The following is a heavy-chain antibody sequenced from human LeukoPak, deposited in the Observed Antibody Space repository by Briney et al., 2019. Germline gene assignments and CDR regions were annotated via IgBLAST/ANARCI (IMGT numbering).Heavy chain of an antibody. J-gene: IGHJ4*02. CDR3: ARIRCGHSGSVCYNH. D-gene: IGHD3-9*01. CDR1: GVSINDYY. Sequence: SETLSLTCGVFGVSINDYYWSWIRQSPGRGLEWIGEISHTEGTRYNPSLESRVTMSVGTSENQLSLKLIFVTAADTAVYYCARIRCGHSGSVCYNHWGLGTLVTVSS. CDR2: ISHTEGT. V-gene: IGHV4-34*01.